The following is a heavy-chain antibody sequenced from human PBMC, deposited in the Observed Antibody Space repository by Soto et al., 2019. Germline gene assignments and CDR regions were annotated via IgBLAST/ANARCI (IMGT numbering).Heavy chain of an antibody. D-gene: IGHD3-3*01. V-gene: IGHV3-21*01. J-gene: IGHJ6*02. CDR2: ISSSSSYI. CDR1: GFTFSSDS. Sequence: EVQLVESGGGLVKPGGSLRLSCAASGFTFSSDSMNWVRQAPGKGLEWVSSISSSSSYIYYADSVKGRFTISRDNAKNSLYLQMNSLRAEDTAVYYCARDTDSITIFGVVTLSGMDVWGQGTTVTVSS. CDR3: ARDTDSITIFGVVTLSGMDV.